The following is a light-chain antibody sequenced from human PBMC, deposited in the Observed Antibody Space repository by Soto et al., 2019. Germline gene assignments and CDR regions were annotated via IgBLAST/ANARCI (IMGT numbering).Light chain of an antibody. CDR2: RTS. CDR1: QSVSSSY. Sequence: EIVLTQSPGTLSLSPGERATLSCRASQSVSSSYLAWYQQKPGQAPGLLIYRTSNRATGIPDRFSGSGSGTDFALTISRLEPEDFAVYWCQQYDSSPRTFGQGTKVEIK. V-gene: IGKV3-20*01. CDR3: QQYDSSPRT. J-gene: IGKJ1*01.